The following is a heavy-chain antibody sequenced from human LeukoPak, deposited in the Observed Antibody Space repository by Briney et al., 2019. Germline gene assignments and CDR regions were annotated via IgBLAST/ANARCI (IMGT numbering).Heavy chain of an antibody. V-gene: IGHV3-48*02. CDR1: GFTFSSYW. D-gene: IGHD6-13*01. CDR2: ISSSSGTI. Sequence: GGSLRLSCAASGFTFSSYWMTWVRQAPGKGLEWVSYISSSSGTIYYADSVKGRFTTSRDNAKNSLYLQMNNLRDEDTAVYHCARGGSSCFDSWGQGTLVTVSS. J-gene: IGHJ4*02. CDR3: ARGGSSCFDS.